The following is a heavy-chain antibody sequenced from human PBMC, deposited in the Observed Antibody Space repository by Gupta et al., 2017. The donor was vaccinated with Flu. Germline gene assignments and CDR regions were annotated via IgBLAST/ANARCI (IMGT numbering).Heavy chain of an antibody. CDR3: ARDYDGTGTYDYYYHGMDV. D-gene: IGHD3/OR15-3a*01. Sequence: QVQLVQSGAEVKKPGSSVKLSCKASGGTFSSNAISWVRPAPGQGLEWMGGIIPNFDTPNYSQKFQDKVTITADKFTSTVYMELSSLRSEYTAVYYCARDYDGTGTYDYYYHGMDVWGQGTTVTVYS. CDR1: GGTFSSNA. J-gene: IGHJ6*02. V-gene: IGHV1-69*06. CDR2: IIPNFDTP.